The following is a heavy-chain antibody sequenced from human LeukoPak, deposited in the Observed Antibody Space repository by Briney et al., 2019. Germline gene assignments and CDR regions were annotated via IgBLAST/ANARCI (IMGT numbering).Heavy chain of an antibody. CDR3: ARNNGMDV. CDR2: INSDGSST. Sequence: GGSLRLSCAASGFTFSNAWMNWARQAPGRGLVWVSRINSDGSSTTYADSVKGRFTISKDNAKNSLYLQMNSLRAEDTALYHCARNNGMDVWGQGTTVIVSS. V-gene: IGHV3-74*01. CDR1: GFTFSNAW. J-gene: IGHJ6*02.